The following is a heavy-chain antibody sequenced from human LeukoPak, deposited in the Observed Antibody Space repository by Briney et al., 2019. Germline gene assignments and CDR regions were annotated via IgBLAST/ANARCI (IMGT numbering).Heavy chain of an antibody. V-gene: IGHV1-24*01. CDR3: ARSPVFCGDCYPSPTYYYYYYMDV. CDR1: GYTLTELS. Sequence: ASVKVSCKVSGYTLTELSMHWVRQAPGKGLEWMGGFDPEDGETIYAQKFQGRVTITADESTSTAYMELSSLRSEDTAVYYCARSPVFCGDCYPSPTYYYYYYMDVWGKGTTVTISS. D-gene: IGHD2-21*02. CDR2: FDPEDGET. J-gene: IGHJ6*03.